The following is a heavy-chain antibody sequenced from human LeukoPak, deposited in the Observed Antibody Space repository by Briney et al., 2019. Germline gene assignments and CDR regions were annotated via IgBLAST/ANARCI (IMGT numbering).Heavy chain of an antibody. D-gene: IGHD6-13*01. Sequence: GGSLRLSCAASGFTFSSYWMSWVRQAPGRGLEWVANIKQDGSEKYYVDSVKGRFTISRDNAKNSLYLQMNSLRAEDTAVYYCARDIESSSWSYNWFDPWGQGTLVTVSS. CDR2: IKQDGSEK. J-gene: IGHJ5*02. CDR1: GFTFSSYW. CDR3: ARDIESSSWSYNWFDP. V-gene: IGHV3-7*01.